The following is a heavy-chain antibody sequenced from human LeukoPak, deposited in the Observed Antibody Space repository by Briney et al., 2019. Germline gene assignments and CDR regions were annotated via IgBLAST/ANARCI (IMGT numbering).Heavy chain of an antibody. Sequence: GESLKISCKGSGYSFTTYWIIWVRQRSGKGLECMGRIDPSDSYTNYSPSFQGHVTISADTSINTAFLQWSSLKASDTAMYYCARRRFSGDTAMLDYWSQGTLVSVSS. CDR1: GYSFTTYW. J-gene: IGHJ4*02. V-gene: IGHV5-10-1*01. CDR2: IDPSDSYT. CDR3: ARRRFSGDTAMLDY. D-gene: IGHD5-18*01.